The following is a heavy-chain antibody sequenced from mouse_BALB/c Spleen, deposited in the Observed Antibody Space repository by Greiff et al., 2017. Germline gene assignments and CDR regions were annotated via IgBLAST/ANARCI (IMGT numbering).Heavy chain of an antibody. CDR1: GYSFTGYT. D-gene: IGHD1-1*01. CDR3: ARRDYYGSSYYFDY. J-gene: IGHJ2*01. Sequence: DVKLQESGPELVKPGASLKISCKASGYSFTGYTMNWVKQSHGKNLEWIGLINPYNGGTSYNQKFKGKATLTVDKSSSTAYMELLSLTSEDSAVYYCARRDYYGSSYYFDYWGQGTTLTVSS. V-gene: IGHV1-18*01. CDR2: INPYNGGT.